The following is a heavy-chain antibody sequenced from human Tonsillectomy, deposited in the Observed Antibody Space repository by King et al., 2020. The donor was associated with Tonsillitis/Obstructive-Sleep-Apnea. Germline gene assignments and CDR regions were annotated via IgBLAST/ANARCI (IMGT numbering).Heavy chain of an antibody. Sequence: VQLVESGGGLVKPGGSLRLSCAASGFTFSDYYMSWIRQAPGKGLEWISYISSSGSTIYYADSVKGRFTISRDKAKISLFLQMNTLRAEDTAVYYCARVASYYYYYMDVWGKGTTVTVSS. J-gene: IGHJ6*03. CDR2: ISSSGSTI. V-gene: IGHV3-11*01. CDR3: ARVASYYYYYMDV. CDR1: GFTFSDYY.